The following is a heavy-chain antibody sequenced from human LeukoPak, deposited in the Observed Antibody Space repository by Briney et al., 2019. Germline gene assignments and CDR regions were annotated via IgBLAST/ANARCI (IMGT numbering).Heavy chain of an antibody. CDR3: ARAGIGWYCDY. V-gene: IGHV1-2*02. Sequence: ASVKVSCKSSGYTFTGCYMHWGRQAPGQGLGLMGCSNPNSGGTNYSQKFQGRVTMTTDASIRTPYLQLIRLRSDATAVYYCARAGIGWYCDYWGQGTLVTVS. CDR1: GYTFTGCY. D-gene: IGHD1-14*01. CDR2: SNPNSGGT. J-gene: IGHJ4*02.